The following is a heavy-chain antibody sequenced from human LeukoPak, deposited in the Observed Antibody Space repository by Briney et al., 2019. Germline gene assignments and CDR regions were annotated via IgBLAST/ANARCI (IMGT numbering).Heavy chain of an antibody. V-gene: IGHV4-31*03. Sequence: SQTLSLTCTVSGGSISSCGYYWSWIRQHPGRGLEWIAYIYYSGSTYYNPSLKSRVTISVDTSKNQFSLKLSSVTSADTAVYYCARVTMVSGYMRDFDYWGQGTLVTVSS. D-gene: IGHD5-12*01. CDR2: IYYSGST. CDR1: GGSISSCGYY. CDR3: ARVTMVSGYMRDFDY. J-gene: IGHJ4*02.